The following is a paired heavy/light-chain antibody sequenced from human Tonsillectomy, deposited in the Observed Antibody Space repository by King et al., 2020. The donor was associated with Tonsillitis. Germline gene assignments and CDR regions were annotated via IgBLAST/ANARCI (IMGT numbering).Heavy chain of an antibody. Sequence: EVQLLESGGGLVQPGGSLRLSCTVSGFTFSDYTMSWVRQAPGNGPEWVSGITGSGDRTYFGDSVKGRFTISRDNSKNTLYLQMNSLSAEDTAVYYCVKDRMYCATTNCFDAFDIWGQGTMVTVAS. D-gene: IGHD1-26*01. J-gene: IGHJ3*02. CDR2: ITGSGDRT. CDR3: VKDRMYCATTNCFDAFDI. V-gene: IGHV3-23*01. CDR1: GFTFSDYT.
Light chain of an antibody. Sequence: DVQVTQSPSSVSASVGDRVTITCRASHDINNWLAWYQQKPGKAPNLLIYTASTLQSGVPPRFSGSGSGTHFTLTISSLQPEDFATYFCQQGSVFPLTFGGGTKVEIK. V-gene: IGKV1-12*01. J-gene: IGKJ4*01. CDR3: QQGSVFPLT. CDR1: HDINNW. CDR2: TAS.